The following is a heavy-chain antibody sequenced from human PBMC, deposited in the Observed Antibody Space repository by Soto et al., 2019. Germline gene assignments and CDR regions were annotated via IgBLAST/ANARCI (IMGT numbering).Heavy chain of an antibody. CDR1: GGSISSTNW. J-gene: IGHJ6*02. CDR2: IYHSGNT. V-gene: IGHV4-4*02. CDR3: ARVPSQLGFYYNGMDV. Sequence: SETLSLTCAVSGGSISSTNWWSWVRQPPGKGLEWIGEIYHSGNTNYNPSLKSRVTISVDKSKNQFSLKLSSVTAADTAVYYCARVPSQLGFYYNGMDVWGQGTTVTVSS. D-gene: IGHD6-6*01.